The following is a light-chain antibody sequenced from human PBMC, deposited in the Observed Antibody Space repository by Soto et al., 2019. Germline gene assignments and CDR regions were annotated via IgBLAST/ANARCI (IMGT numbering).Light chain of an antibody. CDR2: TAS. V-gene: IGKV1-9*01. CDR3: QQLAGFPIT. CDR1: QGISTY. J-gene: IGKJ5*01. Sequence: DIHLTQSPSFLSASVGDRFTITCRASQGISTYLAWYQQKPGKAPNLLIYTASTLQTGVPSRFSGSAFGTEFTLTISSLQPEDFATYYCQQLAGFPITFGQGHDWRL.